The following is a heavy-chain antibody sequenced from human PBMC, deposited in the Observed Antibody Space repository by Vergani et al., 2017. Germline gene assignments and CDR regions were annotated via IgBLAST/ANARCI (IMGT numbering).Heavy chain of an antibody. CDR1: GFSLNTRGVS. CDR2: IYWNDDQ. CDR3: VYRKTECGTTGCFYPFYYYYYMDV. V-gene: IGHV2-5*04. Sequence: QITLKESGPTLLKPTQTLTLTCTFSGFSLNTRGVSVAWNRQPPGKALDWLALIYWNDDQHYSPSLNNRVTITKDTSKNQVVLTMTNMDYVDTGTYYCVYRKTECGTTGCFYPFYYYYYMDVWGKGTTVTVSS. D-gene: IGHD1-7*01. J-gene: IGHJ6*03.